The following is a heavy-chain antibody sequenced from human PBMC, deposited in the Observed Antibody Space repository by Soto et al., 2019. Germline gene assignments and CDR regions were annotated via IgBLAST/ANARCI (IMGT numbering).Heavy chain of an antibody. J-gene: IGHJ4*02. CDR2: INPNSGGT. CDR3: AREEATAGNDCFDY. V-gene: IGHV1-2*02. Sequence: ASVKVSCKSSGYTFTGYYMHWVRQAPGQGLEWMGWINPNSGGTNYAQKFQGRVTMTRDTSISTAYMELSRLRSDDTAVYYCAREEATAGNDCFDYWGQGTLVTVSS. CDR1: GYTFTGYY. D-gene: IGHD6-13*01.